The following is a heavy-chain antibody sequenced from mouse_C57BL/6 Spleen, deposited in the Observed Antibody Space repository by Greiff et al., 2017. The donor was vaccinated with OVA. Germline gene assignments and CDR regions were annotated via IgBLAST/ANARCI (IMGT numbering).Heavy chain of an antibody. V-gene: IGHV1-54*01. D-gene: IGHD2-4*01. J-gene: IGHJ3*01. Sequence: VQLQQSGAELVRPGTSVKVSCKASGYAFTNYLIEWVKQRPGQGLEWIGVINPGSGGTNYNEKFKGKATLTADKSSSTAYMQLSSLTSEDSAVYFCARNDYDGGPGAYWGQGTLVTVSA. CDR2: INPGSGGT. CDR1: GYAFTNYL. CDR3: ARNDYDGGPGAY.